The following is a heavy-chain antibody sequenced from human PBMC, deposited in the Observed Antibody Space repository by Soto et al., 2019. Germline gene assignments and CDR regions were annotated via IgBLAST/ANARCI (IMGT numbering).Heavy chain of an antibody. D-gene: IGHD2-21*02. V-gene: IGHV3-23*01. CDR3: AKARHSGDFAGSYDS. CDR1: GFIFIDYA. Sequence: PGGSLRLSCAASGFIFIDYAINWVRQVPGRGLEYVAGIGGRGGNAFYADSMKGRFSISRDNSKNTVYLHMHNLRVDDSAMYYCAKARHSGDFAGSYDSWGQGTLVTASS. CDR2: IGGRGGNA. J-gene: IGHJ5*02.